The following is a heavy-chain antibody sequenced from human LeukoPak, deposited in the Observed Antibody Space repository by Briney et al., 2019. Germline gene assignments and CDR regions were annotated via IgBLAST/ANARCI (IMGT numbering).Heavy chain of an antibody. J-gene: IGHJ3*02. CDR3: ARTRYDAFDI. Sequence: GGSLRLSCAASGFTVSSNYMSWVRQAPGKGLEWVSIIYSGGSTYYADSVKGRFTISRDNSKNTPYLQMNSLRAEDTAVYYCARTRYDAFDIWGQGTMVTVSS. D-gene: IGHD4-17*01. CDR1: GFTVSSNY. CDR2: IYSGGST. V-gene: IGHV3-53*01.